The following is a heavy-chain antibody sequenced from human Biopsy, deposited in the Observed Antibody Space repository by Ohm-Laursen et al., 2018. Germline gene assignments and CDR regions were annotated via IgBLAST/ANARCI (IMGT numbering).Heavy chain of an antibody. CDR1: GFTFSSHA. J-gene: IGHJ4*02. D-gene: IGHD2-15*01. V-gene: IGHV3-23*01. CDR2: IRASGATP. CDR3: ARAYPPPGRRLVVVAGDFDC. Sequence: SLRLSCAASGFTFSSHAMSWVRQAPGQGLEWIAPIRASGATPYYADSVRGRFTISRDNSNNILHLQLDSLRAEDTAVYYCARAYPPPGRRLVVVAGDFDCWGQGTRVTVSS.